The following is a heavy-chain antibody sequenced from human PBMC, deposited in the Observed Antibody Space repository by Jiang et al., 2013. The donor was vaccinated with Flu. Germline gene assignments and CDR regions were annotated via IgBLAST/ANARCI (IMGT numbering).Heavy chain of an antibody. CDR2: IYPGDSDT. D-gene: IGHD5-18*01. V-gene: IGHV5-51*01. CDR3: AIYRLGYSYAPGRDAFDI. CDR1: GYSFTSYW. Sequence: GAEVKKPGESLKISCKGSGYSFTSYWIGWVRQMPGKGLEWMGIIYPGDSDTRYSPSFQGQVTISADKSISTAYLQWSSLKASDTAMYYCAIYRLGYSYAPGRDAFDIWGQGTMVTVSS. J-gene: IGHJ3*02.